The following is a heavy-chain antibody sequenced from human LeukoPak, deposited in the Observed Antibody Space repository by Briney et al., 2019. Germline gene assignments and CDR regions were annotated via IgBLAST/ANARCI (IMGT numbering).Heavy chain of an antibody. Sequence: SETLSLTCAVYGVSFSGYYLSWIRQPPGKGLEWMGEINHSGSTNYNPSLKSRVTISVDTSKNQFSLKLSSVTAADTAVYYCARGKYIYDSRPVAGWYFDYWGQRTMVSVRS. CDR2: INHSGST. D-gene: IGHD3-22*01. J-gene: IGHJ4*02. CDR1: GVSFSGYY. V-gene: IGHV4-34*01. CDR3: ARGKYIYDSRPVAGWYFDY.